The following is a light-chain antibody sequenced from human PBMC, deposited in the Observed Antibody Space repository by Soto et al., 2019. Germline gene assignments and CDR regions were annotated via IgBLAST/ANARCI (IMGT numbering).Light chain of an antibody. Sequence: EIVLTQSPATLSLSPGERATLSCRASQSVSSYLAWHQQKPGQAPRLLIYDASNRATGIPARFSGSGSGTHFTLTISSLEPEDFAVYYCQQRSNWPPKYTFGQGTKLEIK. CDR2: DAS. CDR1: QSVSSY. J-gene: IGKJ2*01. V-gene: IGKV3-11*01. CDR3: QQRSNWPPKYT.